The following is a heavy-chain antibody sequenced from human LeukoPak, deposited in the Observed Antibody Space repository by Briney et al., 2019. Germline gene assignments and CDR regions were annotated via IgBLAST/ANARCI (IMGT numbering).Heavy chain of an antibody. CDR1: GGSISSGGYY. V-gene: IGHV4-31*03. J-gene: IGHJ5*02. Sequence: SETLSLTCTVSGGSISSGGYYWSWIRQHPGKGLEWIGYIYYSGSTYYNPSLKSRVTISVDTSKNHFSLKLSSVTAADTAVYSCARGRLNCFDPWGQGTLVTVSS. CDR2: IYYSGST. CDR3: ARGRLNCFDP.